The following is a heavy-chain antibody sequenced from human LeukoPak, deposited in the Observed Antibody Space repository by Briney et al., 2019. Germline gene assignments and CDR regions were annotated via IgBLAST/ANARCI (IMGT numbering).Heavy chain of an antibody. CDR1: GFTFSSYW. V-gene: IGHV3-7*01. D-gene: IGHD3-22*01. CDR3: ARDSARYDSSGYYVY. J-gene: IGHJ4*02. Sequence: PGGSLRLSCAASGFTFSSYWMSWVRQAPGKGLEWVANIKQDGSEKYYVDSVKGRFTIPRDNAKNSLYLQMNSLRAEDTAVYYCARDSARYDSSGYYVYWGQGTLVTVSS. CDR2: IKQDGSEK.